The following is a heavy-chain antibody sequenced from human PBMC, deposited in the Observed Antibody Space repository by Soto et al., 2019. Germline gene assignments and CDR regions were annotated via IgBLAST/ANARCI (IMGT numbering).Heavy chain of an antibody. J-gene: IGHJ6*02. CDR1: VDSVSSNSAA. Sequence: SQTLSLTCAISVDSVSSNSAAWNWIRQSPSRGLELLVMIYYRSNCYNNYAVSVKSRIFINPVTSTNQFSLQLNSLTLEDTAVYYCVREFLRRSSWPITVYGMDVWGQGTTVTVTS. CDR2: IYYRSNCYN. D-gene: IGHD6-13*01. V-gene: IGHV6-1*01. CDR3: VREFLRRSSWPITVYGMDV.